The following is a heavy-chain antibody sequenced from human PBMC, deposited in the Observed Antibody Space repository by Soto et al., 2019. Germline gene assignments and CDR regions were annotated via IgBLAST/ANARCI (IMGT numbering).Heavy chain of an antibody. V-gene: IGHV1-2*04. J-gene: IGHJ6*02. CDR2: INPNSGGT. Sequence: ASVKVSCKASGYTFTGYYMHWVRQAPGQGLEWMGWINPNSGGTNYAQKFQGWVTMTRDTSISTAYMELSRLRSDDTAVYYCARANSGYDYDDYYYGMDVWGQGTTVTVSS. CDR3: ARANSGYDYDDYYYGMDV. D-gene: IGHD5-12*01. CDR1: GYTFTGYY.